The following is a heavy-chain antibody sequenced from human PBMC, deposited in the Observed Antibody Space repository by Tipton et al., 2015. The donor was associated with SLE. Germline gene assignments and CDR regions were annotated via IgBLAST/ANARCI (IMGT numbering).Heavy chain of an antibody. D-gene: IGHD6-13*01. CDR3: AISSVGIAAPD. J-gene: IGHJ4*02. CDR2: ISYDGSNK. Sequence: SLRLSCAASGFTFSSYAMHWVRQAPGKGLEWVAVISYDGSNKYYADSVKGRFTISRDNSKNTLYLQMNSLRAEDTAVYYCAISSVGIAAPDWGQGTLVTVSS. CDR1: GFTFSSYA. V-gene: IGHV3-30*04.